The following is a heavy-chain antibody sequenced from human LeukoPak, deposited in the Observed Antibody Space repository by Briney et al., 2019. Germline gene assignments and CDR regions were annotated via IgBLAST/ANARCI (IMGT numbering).Heavy chain of an antibody. CDR3: ARREQQLVLVYYYYGMDV. CDR2: ISSSGSTI. CDR1: GFTFSSYE. J-gene: IGHJ6*02. V-gene: IGHV3-48*03. D-gene: IGHD6-13*01. Sequence: PGGSLRLSCAASGFTFSSYEMNWVRQAPGKGLEWVSYISSSGSTIYYADSVKGRFTISRDNAKNSLYLQMNSLRAEDTAVYYCARREQQLVLVYYYYGMDVWAKGPRSPSP.